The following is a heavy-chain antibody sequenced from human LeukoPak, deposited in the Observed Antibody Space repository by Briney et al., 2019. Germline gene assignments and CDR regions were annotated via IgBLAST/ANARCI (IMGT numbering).Heavy chain of an antibody. CDR1: GFIFKDYA. Sequence: GGSLRLSCAASGFIFKDYAMNWVRQAPGKGLQWVSIINYSGRATYYADSVKGRFIISRDNSKNTLSLQMNSLRAEDSAVYYCAKAANEKTSNVTAARSYWYFDLWGRGTQITVSS. V-gene: IGHV3-23*01. CDR2: INYSGRAT. CDR3: AKAANEKTSNVTAARSYWYFDL. D-gene: IGHD6-13*01. J-gene: IGHJ2*01.